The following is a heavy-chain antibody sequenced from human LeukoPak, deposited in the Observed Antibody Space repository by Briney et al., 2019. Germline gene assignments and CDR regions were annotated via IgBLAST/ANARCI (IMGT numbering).Heavy chain of an antibody. V-gene: IGHV5-51*01. CDR2: VNPGASEI. J-gene: IGHJ5*01. CDR3: AKQSSAWHWFDS. CDR1: GYNFNNYW. D-gene: IGHD6-19*01. Sequence: GESLKISCKGSGYNFNNYWIGWVRQMPGKDLEWVGIVNPGASEIRYSPSFQGQVTISVDKSITTAYLQWSSLKASDTAMYYCAKQSSAWHWFDSWGQGTLVTVSS.